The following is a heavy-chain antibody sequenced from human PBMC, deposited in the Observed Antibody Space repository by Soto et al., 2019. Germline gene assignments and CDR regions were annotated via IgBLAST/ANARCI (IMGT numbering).Heavy chain of an antibody. CDR2: IYASGST. CDR1: GGSISTYY. Sequence: PSETLSLTCTVSGGSISTYYWSWIRQPAGKGLEWIGRIYASGSTNYNPSLKSRVTMSVATSKNQFSLKLSSVTAADTAVYYCARGGMVIIPTATAFDYCGQGTLVTVSS. D-gene: IGHD2-2*01. V-gene: IGHV4-4*07. J-gene: IGHJ4*02. CDR3: ARGGMVIIPTATAFDY.